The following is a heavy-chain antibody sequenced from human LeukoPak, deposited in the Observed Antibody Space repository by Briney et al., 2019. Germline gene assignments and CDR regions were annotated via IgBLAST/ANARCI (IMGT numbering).Heavy chain of an antibody. D-gene: IGHD1-1*01. CDR2: ITSGGSYK. CDR1: GFTFSDYS. V-gene: IGHV3-21*01. CDR3: ARAVNPRGTLDY. Sequence: PGGSLRLSCAASGFTFSDYSVNWVRQAPGQGLEWVSSITSGGSYKYYASSLKGRVTISRDNAKNSLYLQMNSLRAEDTAVYYCARAVNPRGTLDYWGQGTLDTVSS. J-gene: IGHJ4*02.